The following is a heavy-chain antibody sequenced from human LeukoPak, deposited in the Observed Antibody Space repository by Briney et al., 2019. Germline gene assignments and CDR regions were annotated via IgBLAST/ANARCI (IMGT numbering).Heavy chain of an antibody. Sequence: SETLSLTCSVSGASISSGSNYWGWIRQPPGKTLEWIGSIYSSGSTYYNPSLKSRVTISVDTSKNQFSLKLSSVTAADTAVYYCARRYSSGWYAGWFDPWGQGTLVTVSS. CDR3: ARRYSSGWYAGWFDP. D-gene: IGHD6-19*01. CDR1: GASISSGSNY. V-gene: IGHV4-39*01. CDR2: IYSSGST. J-gene: IGHJ5*02.